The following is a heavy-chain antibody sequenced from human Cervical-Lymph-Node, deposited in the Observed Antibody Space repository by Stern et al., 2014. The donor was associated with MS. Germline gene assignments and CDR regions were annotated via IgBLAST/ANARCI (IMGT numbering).Heavy chain of an antibody. D-gene: IGHD1-14*01. CDR2: INPNSGGT. J-gene: IGHJ4*02. Sequence: VQLVESGAEVKKPGASVKVSCKASGYTFTGYYMHWVRQAPGQGLEWMGRINPNSGGTNYAQKFQGRVTMTRGTSISPAYMELSRLRSDNTAVYYCARGEGYRTHFDYWGQGTLVTVSS. CDR1: GYTFTGYY. V-gene: IGHV1-2*06. CDR3: ARGEGYRTHFDY.